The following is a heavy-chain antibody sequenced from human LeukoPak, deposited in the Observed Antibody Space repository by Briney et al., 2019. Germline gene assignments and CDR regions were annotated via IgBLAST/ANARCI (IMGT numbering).Heavy chain of an antibody. CDR1: GFTFSTYW. J-gene: IGHJ4*02. Sequence: GSLRLSCAASGFTFSTYWMSWVRQAPGKGVEWVANIKQDGSEKYYVDSVKGRFTISRDNAKNSLYLQMNSLRAEDTAMYYCARDSAGNDYWGQGTLVTVSS. D-gene: IGHD6-13*01. CDR3: ARDSAGNDY. V-gene: IGHV3-7*01. CDR2: IKQDGSEK.